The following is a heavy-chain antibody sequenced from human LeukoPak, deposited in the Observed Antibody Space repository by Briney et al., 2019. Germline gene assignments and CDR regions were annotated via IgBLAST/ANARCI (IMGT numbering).Heavy chain of an antibody. J-gene: IGHJ4*02. CDR2: IYYSGST. Sequence: SSETLSLTCTVSGGSISSGDYYWSWIRQPPGKGLAWIGYIYYSGSTYYNPSLKSRVTISVDTSKNQFSLKLSSVTAADTAVYYCARGTDTAMVHFDYWGQGTLVTVSS. CDR1: GGSISSGDYY. V-gene: IGHV4-30-4*08. D-gene: IGHD5-18*01. CDR3: ARGTDTAMVHFDY.